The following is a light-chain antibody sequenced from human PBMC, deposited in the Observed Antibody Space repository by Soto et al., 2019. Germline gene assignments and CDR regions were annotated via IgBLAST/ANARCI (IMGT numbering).Light chain of an antibody. V-gene: IGLV2-14*01. CDR1: TTDIGTYNY. CDR3: SSFTTSRAYV. J-gene: IGLJ1*01. Sequence: QSVLTQPASVSGSPGQSITVSCTGSTTDIGTYNYVSWYQQLPGKAPKLIIFEVTNRPSGVSDRFSGSKSGNTASLTISGLQTEDEADYYCSSFTTSRAYVLGLGTKVTVL. CDR2: EVT.